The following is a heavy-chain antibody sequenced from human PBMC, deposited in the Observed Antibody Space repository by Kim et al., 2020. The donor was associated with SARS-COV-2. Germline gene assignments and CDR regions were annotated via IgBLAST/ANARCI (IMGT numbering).Heavy chain of an antibody. V-gene: IGHV3-23*03. D-gene: IGHD3-10*01. Sequence: GGSLRLSCAASGFTFSSYAMSWVRQAPGKGLEWVSVIYSGGSSTYYADSVKGRFTISRDNSKNTLYLQMNSLRAEDTAVYYCAKWDYYGSGSYYNSMDYYGMDVWGKGTTVTVSS. CDR2: IYSGGSST. J-gene: IGHJ6*04. CDR3: AKWDYYGSGSYYNSMDYYGMDV. CDR1: GFTFSSYA.